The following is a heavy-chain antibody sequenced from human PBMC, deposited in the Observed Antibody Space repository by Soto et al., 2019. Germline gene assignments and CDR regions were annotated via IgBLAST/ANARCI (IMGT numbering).Heavy chain of an antibody. CDR2: ISGSGGST. Sequence: EVQLLESGGGLVQPGGSLRLSCAASGFTFSSYAMSWVRQAPGKGLEWVSAISGSGGSTYYADSVKGRFTISRDNSKNTLYLQMNSLRAEDTAVYYCADSGWYFEYFQHWGQGTLVTVSS. CDR3: ADSGWYFEYFQH. CDR1: GFTFSSYA. D-gene: IGHD6-19*01. J-gene: IGHJ1*01. V-gene: IGHV3-23*01.